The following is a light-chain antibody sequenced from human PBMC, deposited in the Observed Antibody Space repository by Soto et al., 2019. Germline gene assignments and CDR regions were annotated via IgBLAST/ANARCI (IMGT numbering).Light chain of an antibody. V-gene: IGKV1-39*01. CDR3: QQSYSKPCT. Sequence: DIQMTQSPFSLSASIGDRVTITFRASQIISSYLNWYQQKPGKAPKLLIYAASSLQSGVPSRFSGSGSGTDFTLTITSLQPEDFATYYCQQSYSKPCTFGQGTKLDIK. J-gene: IGKJ1*01. CDR1: QIISSY. CDR2: AAS.